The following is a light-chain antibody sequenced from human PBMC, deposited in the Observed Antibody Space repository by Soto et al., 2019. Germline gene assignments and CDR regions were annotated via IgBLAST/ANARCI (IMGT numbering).Light chain of an antibody. CDR2: DAT. Sequence: QSALTQPRSVSASPGQSVTISCTGTSSNVGGYNYVSWYQQNPGKAPKLMIYDATKRPSGVPDRFSGSKSGNAASLTISGLQVEDEADYYCCSYAASYTLLFGGGTKLTVL. V-gene: IGLV2-11*01. CDR3: CSYAASYTLL. J-gene: IGLJ2*01. CDR1: SSNVGGYNY.